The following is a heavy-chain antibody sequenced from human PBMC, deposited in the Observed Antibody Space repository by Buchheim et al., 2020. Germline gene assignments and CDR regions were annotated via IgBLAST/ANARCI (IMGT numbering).Heavy chain of an antibody. Sequence: QVQLQESGPGLVKPSQTLSLTCTVSGGSISSGSYYWSWIRQPAGKGLEWIGRIYTSGSTNYNPSLKSRVTISVDTSKNQFSLKLSSVTAADTAVYYCARDGGWLQSKNSLDYWGQGTL. J-gene: IGHJ4*02. D-gene: IGHD5-24*01. CDR2: IYTSGST. V-gene: IGHV4-61*02. CDR1: GGSISSGSYY. CDR3: ARDGGWLQSKNSLDY.